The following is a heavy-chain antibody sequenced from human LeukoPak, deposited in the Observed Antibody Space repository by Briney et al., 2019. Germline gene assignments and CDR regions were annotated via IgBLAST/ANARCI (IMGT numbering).Heavy chain of an antibody. Sequence: GTSLRLSCAASGFTFISYAIHWVRQAPGKGLEWVAVISFHGTDSFYADSVKGRFTISRDNSKNTLYLQMNSLRAEDTAVYYCAKDPYSSSWLVDYWGQGTLVTVSS. CDR2: ISFHGTDS. J-gene: IGHJ4*02. D-gene: IGHD6-13*01. CDR1: GFTFISYA. V-gene: IGHV3-30*04. CDR3: AKDPYSSSWLVDY.